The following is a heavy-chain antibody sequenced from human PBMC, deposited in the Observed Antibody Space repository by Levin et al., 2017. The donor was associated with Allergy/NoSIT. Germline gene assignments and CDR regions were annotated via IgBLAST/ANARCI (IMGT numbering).Heavy chain of an antibody. CDR1: GFTFDDYA. CDR3: AKDKQQWLTYYFDY. J-gene: IGHJ4*02. V-gene: IGHV3-9*01. D-gene: IGHD6-19*01. Sequence: GGSLRLSCAASGFTFDDYAMHWVRQAPGKGLEWVSGISWNSGSIGYADSVKGRFTISRDNAKNSLYLQMNSLRAEDTALYYCAKDKQQWLTYYFDYWGQGTLVTVSS. CDR2: ISWNSGSI.